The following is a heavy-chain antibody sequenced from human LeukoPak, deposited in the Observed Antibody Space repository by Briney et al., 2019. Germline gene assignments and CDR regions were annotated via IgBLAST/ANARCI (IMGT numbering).Heavy chain of an antibody. D-gene: IGHD3-3*01. J-gene: IGHJ4*02. CDR2: IRYDGSNK. V-gene: IGHV3-30*02. CDR1: GFTFSSYG. CDR3: AKDIRFLEWLPSVFDY. Sequence: GRSLRLSCAASGFTFSSYGMHWVRQAPGKGLEWVAFIRYDGSNKYYADSVKGRFTISRDNSKNTLYLQMNSLRAEDTAVYYCAKDIRFLEWLPSVFDYWGQGTPVTVSS.